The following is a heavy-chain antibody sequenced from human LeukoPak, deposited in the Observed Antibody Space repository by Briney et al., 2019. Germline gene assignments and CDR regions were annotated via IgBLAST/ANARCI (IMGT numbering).Heavy chain of an antibody. D-gene: IGHD3-10*01. V-gene: IGHV4-34*01. CDR3: ARQGELLSSFDY. J-gene: IGHJ4*02. CDR2: INHSGST. CDR1: GGSFSGYY. Sequence: SETLSLTCAVYGGSFSGYYWSWIRQPPGKGLEWIGEINHSGSTNYNPSLKSRVTISVDTSKNQFSLKLSSVTAADTAVYYCARQGELLSSFDYWGQGTLVTVSS.